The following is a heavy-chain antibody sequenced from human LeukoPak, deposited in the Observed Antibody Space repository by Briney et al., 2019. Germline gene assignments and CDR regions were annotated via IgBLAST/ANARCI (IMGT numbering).Heavy chain of an antibody. Sequence: SETLSLTCAVYGGSLSGYYWSWIRQPPGKGLEWIGEINNSGRTNYNPSLKSRVTISVDTSKNQFSLKLSSVTAADTAVYYCARATPYYDIVVVIAIISDAFDIWGQGTMVTVSS. CDR1: GGSLSGYY. V-gene: IGHV4-34*01. CDR2: INNSGRT. CDR3: ARATPYYDIVVVIAIISDAFDI. D-gene: IGHD2-21*01. J-gene: IGHJ3*02.